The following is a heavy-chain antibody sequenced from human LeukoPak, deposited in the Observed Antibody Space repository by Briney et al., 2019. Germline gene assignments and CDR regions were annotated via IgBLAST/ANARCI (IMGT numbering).Heavy chain of an antibody. Sequence: GGSLSLSCAASGFTFSSYAMSWVRQAPGKGLEWVSAISGSGDTKHYADSVKGRFTISRDNSKNTLYLQMNSLRAEDTAVYYCAKDLNTYYDILTGYLTDYWGQGTLVTVSS. CDR2: ISGSGDTK. CDR3: AKDLNTYYDILTGYLTDY. CDR1: GFTFSSYA. V-gene: IGHV3-23*01. D-gene: IGHD3-9*01. J-gene: IGHJ4*02.